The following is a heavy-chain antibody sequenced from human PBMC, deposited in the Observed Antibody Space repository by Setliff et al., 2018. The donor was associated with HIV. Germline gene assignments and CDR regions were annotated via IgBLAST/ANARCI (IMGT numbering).Heavy chain of an antibody. CDR2: IKSKTDGGTT. Sequence: SLKISCAASGFTFINAWMTWVRQAPGKGLEWVGRIKSKTDGGTTDYAAPVKGRFTISRDDSKNTLYLQMNSLKTEDTAVYYCTTGVEQWLVPDYWGQGTLVTVSS. V-gene: IGHV3-15*01. J-gene: IGHJ4*02. CDR3: TTGVEQWLVPDY. D-gene: IGHD6-19*01. CDR1: GFTFINAW.